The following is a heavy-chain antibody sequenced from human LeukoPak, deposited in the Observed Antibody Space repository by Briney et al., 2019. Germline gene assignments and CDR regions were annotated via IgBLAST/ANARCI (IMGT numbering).Heavy chain of an antibody. CDR2: IYHSGST. CDR3: ARWLPEKYYFDY. V-gene: IGHV4-34*01. Sequence: SETLSLTCAVYGGSFSGYYWSWIRQPPGKGLEWIGSIYHSGSTYYNPSLKSRVTISVDTSKNQFSLKLSSVTAADTAVYYCARWLPEKYYFDYWGQGTLVTVSS. D-gene: IGHD5-12*01. CDR1: GGSFSGYY. J-gene: IGHJ4*02.